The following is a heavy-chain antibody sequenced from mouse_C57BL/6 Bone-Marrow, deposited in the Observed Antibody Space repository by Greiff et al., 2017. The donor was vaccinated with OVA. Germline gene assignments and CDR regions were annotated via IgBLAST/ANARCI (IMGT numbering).Heavy chain of an antibody. D-gene: IGHD1-1*01. Sequence: EVQGVESGGGLVQPGGSLKLSCAASGFTFSDYYMYWVRQTPEKRLEWVAYISNGGGSTYYPDTVKGRFTISRDNAKNTLYLQMSRLKSEDTAMYYCARHLYYYGSSYWYFDVWGTGTTVTVSS. J-gene: IGHJ1*03. CDR1: GFTFSDYY. CDR3: ARHLYYYGSSYWYFDV. CDR2: ISNGGGST. V-gene: IGHV5-12*01.